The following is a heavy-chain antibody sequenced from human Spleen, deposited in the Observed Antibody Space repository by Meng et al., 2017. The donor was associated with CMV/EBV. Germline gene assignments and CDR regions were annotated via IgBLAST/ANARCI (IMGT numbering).Heavy chain of an antibody. Sequence: VYCGSFSGYYWNWIHQPPGKGLEWIGEINHSGSTNYNPSLKSRVTISVDTSKNQFSLKLTSVTAADTAVYYCARFGLYDTSGYSLDPWGQGTLVTVSS. CDR2: INHSGST. J-gene: IGHJ5*02. V-gene: IGHV4-34*01. CDR1: CGSFSGYY. D-gene: IGHD3-22*01. CDR3: ARFGLYDTSGYSLDP.